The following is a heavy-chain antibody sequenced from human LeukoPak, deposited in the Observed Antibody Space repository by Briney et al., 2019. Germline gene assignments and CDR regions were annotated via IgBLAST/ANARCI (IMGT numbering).Heavy chain of an antibody. Sequence: PSETLSLTCAVYGGSFRGYYWSWIRQPPGKGLEWIGEINHSGSTNYNPSLKSRVTISLDTSKNQFSLKLSSVTAADTAVYYCAREGYCSGTSCYNFQYWGQGTLVTVSS. CDR2: INHSGST. CDR3: AREGYCSGTSCYNFQY. J-gene: IGHJ4*02. D-gene: IGHD2-2*02. CDR1: GGSFRGYY. V-gene: IGHV4-34*01.